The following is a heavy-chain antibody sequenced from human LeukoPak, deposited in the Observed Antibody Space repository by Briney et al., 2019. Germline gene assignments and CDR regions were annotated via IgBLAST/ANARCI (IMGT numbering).Heavy chain of an antibody. V-gene: IGHV1-2*02. J-gene: IGHJ5*02. Sequence: GASVKVSCKASGYTFTCYYMHWVRQAPGQGLEWMGWINPNSGGTNYAQKFQGRVTMTRDTSISTAYMELSRLRSDDTAVYYCARENYDYENSSWFDRWGQGTLVTVSS. CDR1: GYTFTCYY. CDR2: INPNSGGT. D-gene: IGHD4-17*01. CDR3: ARENYDYENSSWFDR.